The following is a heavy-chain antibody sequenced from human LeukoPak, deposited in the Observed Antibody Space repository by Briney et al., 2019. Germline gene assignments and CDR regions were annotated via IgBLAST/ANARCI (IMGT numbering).Heavy chain of an antibody. V-gene: IGHV3-33*01. D-gene: IGHD6-13*01. CDR1: GFTFSSYG. Sequence: PGMSLRLSCAPSGFTFSSYGMHWVRQAPGKGLEWVAVIWYDGSNKYYADSVKGRFTISRDNSKNTLYLQMNSLRAEDTAVYYCARPSSSWHSYFDYWGQGTLVTVSS. CDR2: IWYDGSNK. J-gene: IGHJ4*02. CDR3: ARPSSSWHSYFDY.